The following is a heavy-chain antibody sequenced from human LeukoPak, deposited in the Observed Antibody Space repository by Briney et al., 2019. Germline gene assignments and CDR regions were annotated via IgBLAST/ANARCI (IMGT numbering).Heavy chain of an antibody. CDR1: GGTFSSYA. CDR3: AVQGRYCSGGNCYYFDY. CDR2: IIPIFGTA. D-gene: IGHD2-15*01. Sequence: ASVKVSCKASGGTFSSYAISWVRQAHGQGLEWMGGIIPIFGTANYAQKFQGRVTITTDESTSTAYMELGSLRSEDTAVYYCAVQGRYCSGGNCYYFDYWGQGTLVTVSS. V-gene: IGHV1-69*05. J-gene: IGHJ4*02.